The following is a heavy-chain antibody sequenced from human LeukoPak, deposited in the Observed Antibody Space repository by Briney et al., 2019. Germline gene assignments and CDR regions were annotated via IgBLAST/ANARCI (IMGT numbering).Heavy chain of an antibody. CDR2: INPNSGGT. V-gene: IGHV1-2*02. CDR1: GYTFTGYY. CDR3: ARVQSYDFWSGYYTVDS. Sequence: ASVKVSCKASGYTFTGYYMHWVRQAPGQGREWMGWINPNSGGTNYAQKFQGRVTITRDTASSTAYMEMSRVRYDETAVYYCARVQSYDFWSGYYTVDSWGQGTLVTVSS. J-gene: IGHJ4*02. D-gene: IGHD3-3*01.